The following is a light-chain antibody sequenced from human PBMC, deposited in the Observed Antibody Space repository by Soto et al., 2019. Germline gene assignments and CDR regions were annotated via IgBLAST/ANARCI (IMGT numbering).Light chain of an antibody. Sequence: EIVLTQSPGTLSLSPGERATLSCRASQSVSSNYLAWYQQKPGQAPRLLIYDASSRATGIPDRFSGSGYETDFTLTISRLEPEDFAVYYCQQYGSSPWTFGQGTKVEIK. CDR2: DAS. V-gene: IGKV3-20*01. J-gene: IGKJ1*01. CDR1: QSVSSNY. CDR3: QQYGSSPWT.